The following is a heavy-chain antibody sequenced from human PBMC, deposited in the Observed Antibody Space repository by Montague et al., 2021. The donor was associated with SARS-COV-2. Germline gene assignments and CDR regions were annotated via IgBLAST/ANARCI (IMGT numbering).Heavy chain of an antibody. CDR2: ISGCSSYT. CDR3: ARDQSCTNGVCYTRGFDY. J-gene: IGHJ4*02. Sequence: SLRLSCAASEFTFSDYYMSWIRQAPGKGLEWVSYISGCSSYTNYADSVKGRFTISRDNAKNSLYLQMDSLRDEDTGVYYCARDQSCTNGVCYTRGFDYWGRGTLVAVSS. V-gene: IGHV3-11*05. D-gene: IGHD2-8*01. CDR1: EFTFSDYY.